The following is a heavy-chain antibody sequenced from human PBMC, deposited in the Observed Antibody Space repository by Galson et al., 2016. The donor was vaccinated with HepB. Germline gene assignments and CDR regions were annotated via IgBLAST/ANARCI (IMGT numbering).Heavy chain of an antibody. CDR1: GYSFTSYW. J-gene: IGHJ5*02. D-gene: IGHD3-10*01. Sequence: QSGAEVKKPGESLRISCKGSGYSFTSYWISWVRQMPGKGLEWMGRIDPTDSYINYNPSFQGHVTISADKSITTAYLQWSSLKASDTAMYYCARLSLNGSGSYHFDPWGQGTLVTVSS. CDR2: IDPTDSYI. V-gene: IGHV5-10-1*01. CDR3: ARLSLNGSGSYHFDP.